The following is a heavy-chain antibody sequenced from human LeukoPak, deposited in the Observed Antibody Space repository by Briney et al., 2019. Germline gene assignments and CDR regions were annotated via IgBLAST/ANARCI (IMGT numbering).Heavy chain of an antibody. CDR3: ARGESSGWYYFDY. CDR1: GFTFSRHW. D-gene: IGHD6-19*01. V-gene: IGHV3-7*01. CDR2: IKQDGSEK. J-gene: IGHJ4*02. Sequence: GGSLRLSCAAYGFTFSRHWMSWVRQAPGKGLEWVANIKQDGSEKYYVDSVKGRFTISRDNAKNSLYLQMNSLRAEDTAVYYCARGESSGWYYFDYWGQGTLVTVSS.